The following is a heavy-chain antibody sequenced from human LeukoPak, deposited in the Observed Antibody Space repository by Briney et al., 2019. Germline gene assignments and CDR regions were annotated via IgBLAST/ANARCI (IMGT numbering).Heavy chain of an antibody. J-gene: IGHJ4*02. Sequence: GGSLGLSCAASGFTFSSYAMSWVRQAPGKGLEWVSAISGSGGSTHYADSVKGRFTISRDNSKSTLYLQMNSLRGEDTAVYYCAQGLRSLEWSLDSWGQGTQVTVSS. D-gene: IGHD3-3*01. V-gene: IGHV3-23*01. CDR1: GFTFSSYA. CDR3: AQGLRSLEWSLDS. CDR2: ISGSGGST.